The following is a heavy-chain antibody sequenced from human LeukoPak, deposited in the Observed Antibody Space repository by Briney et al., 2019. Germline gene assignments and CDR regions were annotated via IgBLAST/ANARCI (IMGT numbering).Heavy chain of an antibody. D-gene: IGHD3-10*01. V-gene: IGHV3-9*01. Sequence: PGRSLRLSCAASGFTFYDYAMHWVRQAPGKGLEWVSGISWNSGSIGYADYLKGRFTISKDNAKNSLYLQMNSLRAEDTALYYCAKDGQSMVRDFDLWGRGTLVTVSS. J-gene: IGHJ2*01. CDR3: AKDGQSMVRDFDL. CDR1: GFTFYDYA. CDR2: ISWNSGSI.